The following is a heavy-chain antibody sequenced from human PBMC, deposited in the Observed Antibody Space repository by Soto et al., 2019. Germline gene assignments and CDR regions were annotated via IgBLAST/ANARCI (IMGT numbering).Heavy chain of an antibody. CDR1: GVSFTGYY. CDR2: INYSGST. J-gene: IGHJ4*02. D-gene: IGHD3-3*01. V-gene: IGHV4-34*01. Sequence: QVQLQQWGAGLLKPSETLSLTCAVYGVSFTGYYWSWIRQPPGKGLEWIGEINYSGSTNYNPSLKSRVTISVDTYKKPFSMKLSSVTAADTAVYYCATSYYYFWSARYLAYFDYWGQENLVTVSS. CDR3: ATSYYYFWSARYLAYFDY.